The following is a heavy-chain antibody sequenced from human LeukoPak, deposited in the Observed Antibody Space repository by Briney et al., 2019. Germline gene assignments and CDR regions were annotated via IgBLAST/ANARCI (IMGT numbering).Heavy chain of an antibody. CDR2: INPNTGDT. CDR3: ASVGGSGADY. D-gene: IGHD6-19*01. J-gene: IGHJ4*02. V-gene: IGHV1-2*02. CDR1: GYTFTGYH. Sequence: GASVKVSCKASGYTFTGYHMHWVRQAPGQGLEWMGWINPNTGDTNYAQKFQGRVTMTRDTSISTAYMGLSRLRSDDTAVYYCASVGGSGADYWGQGTLVTVSS.